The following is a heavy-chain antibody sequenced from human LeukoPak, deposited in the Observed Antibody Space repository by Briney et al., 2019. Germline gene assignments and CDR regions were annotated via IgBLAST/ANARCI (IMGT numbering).Heavy chain of an antibody. J-gene: IGHJ6*02. V-gene: IGHV1-8*02. CDR1: GYTFTGYY. CDR2: MNPNSGNT. D-gene: IGHD2-2*01. CDR3: ARGRYCSSTNCLIYYYYYYGMDV. Sequence: GASVKVSCKASGYTFTGYYMHWVRQATGQGLEWMGWMNPNSGNTGYAQKFQGRVTMTRNTSISTAYMELSSLRSEDTAVYYCARGRYCSSTNCLIYYYYYYGMDVWGQGTTVTVSS.